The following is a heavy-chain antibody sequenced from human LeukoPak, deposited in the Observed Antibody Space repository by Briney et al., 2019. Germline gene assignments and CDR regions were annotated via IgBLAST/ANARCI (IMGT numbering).Heavy chain of an antibody. Sequence: QAGGSLRLSCEASGFTFGTFAMSGARQAPGKGPEWVSTFGRSGSDTYYSDSVKGRFTIFRDNSKNTLYLQMNSLRDEDTAVYYCAKGSLGSWYYFDYWGQGTLVTVSS. CDR1: GFTFGTFA. J-gene: IGHJ4*02. V-gene: IGHV3-23*01. D-gene: IGHD6-13*01. CDR2: FGRSGSDT. CDR3: AKGSLGSWYYFDY.